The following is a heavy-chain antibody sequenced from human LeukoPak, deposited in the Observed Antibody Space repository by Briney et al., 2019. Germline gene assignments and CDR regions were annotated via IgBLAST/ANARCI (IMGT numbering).Heavy chain of an antibody. V-gene: IGHV4-31*03. CDR3: ASDSAAGSYWYFDL. Sequence: SQTLSLTCTVSGGSISSGGYYWSWIRQHPGKGLEWIGYIYYSGSTYYNPSLKSRVTISVDTSKNQFSLKLSSVTAADTAVYYCASDSAAGSYWYFDLWGRGTLVTVSS. CDR1: GGSISSGGYY. D-gene: IGHD6-13*01. J-gene: IGHJ2*01. CDR2: IYYSGST.